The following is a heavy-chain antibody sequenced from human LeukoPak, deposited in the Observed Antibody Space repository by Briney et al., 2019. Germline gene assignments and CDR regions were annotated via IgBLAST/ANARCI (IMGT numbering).Heavy chain of an antibody. Sequence: GGSLRLSCAASGFTFSNYAMSWVRQAPGKGLKWVSGISGSGTSTYYADSVKGRFTISRDNSKNTLYLQMNSLRAEDTAVYYCASRNYYDSSGYYYYYFDYWGQGILVTVSS. CDR1: GFTFSNYA. CDR2: ISGSGTST. D-gene: IGHD3-22*01. CDR3: ASRNYYDSSGYYYYYFDY. V-gene: IGHV3-23*01. J-gene: IGHJ4*02.